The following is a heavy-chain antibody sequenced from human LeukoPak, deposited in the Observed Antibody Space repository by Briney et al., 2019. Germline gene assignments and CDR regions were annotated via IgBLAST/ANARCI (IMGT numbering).Heavy chain of an antibody. J-gene: IGHJ4*02. CDR3: AKGSSGYFFDL. CDR2: ISNDGGGT. CDR1: GFIFNNYG. Sequence: PGGSLRLSCAASGFIFNNYGLVWVRQAPGKGLEWVLAISNDGGGTTYADFVKGRFTISRDNSKNTLFLQMDSLRAEDTALYYCAKGSSGYFFDLWGQGTLVTVSS. D-gene: IGHD3-22*01. V-gene: IGHV3-23*01.